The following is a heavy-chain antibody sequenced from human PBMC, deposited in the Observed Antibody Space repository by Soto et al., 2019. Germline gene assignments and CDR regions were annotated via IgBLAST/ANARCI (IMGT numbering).Heavy chain of an antibody. CDR3: ARDPYGDYFDY. V-gene: IGHV3-48*01. D-gene: IGHD4-17*01. CDR2: ISSSSSTI. Sequence: EVQLVESGGGLVQPGGSLRLSCAASGFTFSSYSMNWVRQAPGKGVEWVSYISSSSSTIYYADSVKGRFTISRDNAKNSLYLQMNSLRAEDTAVYYCARDPYGDYFDYWGQGTLVTVSS. CDR1: GFTFSSYS. J-gene: IGHJ4*02.